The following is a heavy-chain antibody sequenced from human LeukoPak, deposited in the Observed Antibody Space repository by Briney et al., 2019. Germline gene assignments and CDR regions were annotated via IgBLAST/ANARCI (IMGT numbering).Heavy chain of an antibody. V-gene: IGHV1-18*01. CDR1: GYTFTSYG. CDR3: AREREVAAKFSSFDY. Sequence: ASVKVSCKASGYTFTSYGISWVRQAPGQGLEWMGWISAYNGNTNYAQKLQGRVTMTTDTSTSTAYMELRSLRSDDTAVYYCAREREVAAKFSSFDYWGQGTLVTVSS. D-gene: IGHD6-13*01. J-gene: IGHJ4*02. CDR2: ISAYNGNT.